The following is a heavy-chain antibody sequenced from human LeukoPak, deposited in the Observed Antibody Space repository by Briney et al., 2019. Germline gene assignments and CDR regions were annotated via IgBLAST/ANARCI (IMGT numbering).Heavy chain of an antibody. CDR1: GFIFSNYG. D-gene: IGHD5-18*01. CDR2: ISYDGDNK. J-gene: IGHJ4*02. Sequence: GGSLRLSCVASGFIFSNYGMHWVRQAPGKGLEWVSLISYDGDNKYYADSVKGRVTVSRDNSKNTLYLHVSSLRAEDTAVYYCARGGPTYSYGYYFDSWDQGTLVTVSS. V-gene: IGHV3-30*19. CDR3: ARGGPTYSYGYYFDS.